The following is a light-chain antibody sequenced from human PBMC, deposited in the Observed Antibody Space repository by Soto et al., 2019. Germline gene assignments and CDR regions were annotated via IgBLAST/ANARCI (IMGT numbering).Light chain of an antibody. Sequence: DIQITQSPSTLSASAGDRVSITCRASQSISTWLAWHQQKPGKAPKLLIYDSSSLEAGVPSRFSGGGSGTEFTLTISSLQPDDSATYCCHQYSSYTRTFGQGTKVEIK. J-gene: IGKJ1*01. CDR3: HQYSSYTRT. CDR2: DSS. CDR1: QSISTW. V-gene: IGKV1-5*01.